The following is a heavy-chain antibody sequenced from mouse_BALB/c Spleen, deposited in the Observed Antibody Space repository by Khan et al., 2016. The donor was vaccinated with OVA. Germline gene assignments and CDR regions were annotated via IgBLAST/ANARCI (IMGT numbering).Heavy chain of an antibody. CDR1: GFSLSRYN. D-gene: IGHD2-14*01. V-gene: IGHV2-6-4*01. J-gene: IGHJ4*01. CDR3: DIAYYRCDVYYAMEF. Sequence: QVQLKESGPGLVAPSQSPSITCTVSGFSLSRYNVHWVRQTPGKGLEWLGMIWGGGGTDYNTTLKSRLSISKGTTHSQVFLKMNCFQTDDSSMYYWDIAYYRCDVYYAMEFWGQGTSVTVSS. CDR2: IWGGGGT.